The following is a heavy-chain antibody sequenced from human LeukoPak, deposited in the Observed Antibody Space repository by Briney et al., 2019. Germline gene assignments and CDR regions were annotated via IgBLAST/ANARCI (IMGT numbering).Heavy chain of an antibody. Sequence: GESLKISCKGSGYSFTSYWIGWVRQMPGKGLEWMGIIYPGDSDTRYSPSFQGQVTISADKSISTAYLQWSSLKASDTAMYYCARRLGSGWYGVHNWFDPWGRGTLVTVSS. CDR2: IYPGDSDT. CDR3: ARRLGSGWYGVHNWFDP. CDR1: GYSFTSYW. D-gene: IGHD6-19*01. J-gene: IGHJ5*02. V-gene: IGHV5-51*01.